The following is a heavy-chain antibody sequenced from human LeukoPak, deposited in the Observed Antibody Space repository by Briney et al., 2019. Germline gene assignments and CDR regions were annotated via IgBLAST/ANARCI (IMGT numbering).Heavy chain of an antibody. CDR2: IWYDGSNK. CDR3: ARVGDGYNSGSFDY. V-gene: IGHV3-33*01. Sequence: GGSLGLSCAASGFTFSSYGMHWVRQAPGKGLEWVAVIWYDGSNKYYADSVKGRFTISRDNSKNTLYLQMNSLRAEDTAVYYCARVGDGYNSGSFDYWGQGTLVTVSS. CDR1: GFTFSSYG. D-gene: IGHD5-24*01. J-gene: IGHJ4*02.